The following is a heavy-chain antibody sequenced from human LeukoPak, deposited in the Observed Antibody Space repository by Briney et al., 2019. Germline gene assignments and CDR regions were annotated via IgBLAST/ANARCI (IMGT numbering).Heavy chain of an antibody. Sequence: GGSLRLSCAASGFTFSSYAMHWVRQAPGKGLEYVSAISSNGGSTYYANSVKGRFTISRDNSKNTLYLQMGSLRAEDMAVYYCARGGPTGNWNYEVDAFDIWGQGTMVTVSS. J-gene: IGHJ3*02. V-gene: IGHV3-64*01. CDR3: ARGGPTGNWNYEVDAFDI. CDR2: ISSNGGST. D-gene: IGHD1-7*01. CDR1: GFTFSSYA.